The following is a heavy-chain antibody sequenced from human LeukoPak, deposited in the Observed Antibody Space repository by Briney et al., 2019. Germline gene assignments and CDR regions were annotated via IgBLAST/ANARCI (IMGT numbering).Heavy chain of an antibody. CDR3: AKDVRGYNRPFDY. V-gene: IGHV3-23*01. CDR1: GCTFGSCA. Sequence: GGSLRLSCAASGCTFGSCAMNWVRQAPGKGLEWLSSINGSGANTYYADSVEGRFTISRDNSQNTLYLQMNSLRAEDTAVYYCAKDVRGYNRPFDYWGQGTLVTVSS. J-gene: IGHJ4*02. CDR2: INGSGANT. D-gene: IGHD3-10*02.